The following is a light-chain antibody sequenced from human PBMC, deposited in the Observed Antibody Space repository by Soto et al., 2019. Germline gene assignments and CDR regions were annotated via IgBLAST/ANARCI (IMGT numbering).Light chain of an antibody. CDR1: QGISSD. Sequence: DIQLTQSPSFLSASVGDRVSITCRASQGISSDLAWYQQKPGKAPKLLIYAASTLRSGVPSRFSGSASGREFILTISSLQPEDCATYFCQQLNSYTPTFGGGTKVEI. J-gene: IGKJ4*01. CDR2: AAS. CDR3: QQLNSYTPT. V-gene: IGKV1-9*01.